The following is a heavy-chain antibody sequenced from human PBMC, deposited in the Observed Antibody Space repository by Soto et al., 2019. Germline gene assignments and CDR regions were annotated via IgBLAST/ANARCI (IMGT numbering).Heavy chain of an antibody. D-gene: IGHD6-6*01. CDR1: GFTFSSYA. CDR2: ISYDGSNK. J-gene: IGHJ5*02. V-gene: IGHV3-30-3*01. CDR3: ARDARGLSSSGYGFDP. Sequence: QVQLVESGGGVVQPGRSLRLSCAASGFTFSSYAMHWVRQAPGKGLEWVAVISYDGSNKYYADSVKGRFTISRDNSKNTLYLQMNSLRAEDTAVYYCARDARGLSSSGYGFDPWGQGTLVTVSS.